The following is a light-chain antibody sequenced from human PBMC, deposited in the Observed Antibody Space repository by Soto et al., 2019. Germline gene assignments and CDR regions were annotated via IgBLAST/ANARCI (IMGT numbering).Light chain of an antibody. V-gene: IGKV1-12*01. CDR3: HQANSFPFT. J-gene: IGKJ4*01. Sequence: DIQMTQSPSSVSASVGDRVTITCRASQDIHTWLAWYQQKPGKAPKLLIYAASSLQSGVPPRFSGSGSGTDFPLTISSLQPEEFATYYCHQANSFPFTFGGGTKVEIK. CDR1: QDIHTW. CDR2: AAS.